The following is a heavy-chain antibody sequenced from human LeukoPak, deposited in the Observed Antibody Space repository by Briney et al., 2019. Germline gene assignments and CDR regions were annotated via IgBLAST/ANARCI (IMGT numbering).Heavy chain of an antibody. V-gene: IGHV3-7*01. D-gene: IGHD2-15*01. Sequence: GGSLRLSCAASGFTFGSYGMSWVRQAPGKGLEWVANIKADGSVGYYVDSVRCRFIITRDNDANTLYLQMNSIRVEDTAVSYCTQNPVAGAGDHWGQGTLLIVSS. CDR1: GFTFGSYG. CDR2: IKADGSVG. CDR3: TQNPVAGAGDH. J-gene: IGHJ4*02.